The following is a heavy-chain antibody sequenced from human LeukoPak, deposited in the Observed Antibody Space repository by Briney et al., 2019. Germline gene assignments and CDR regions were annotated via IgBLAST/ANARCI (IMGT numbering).Heavy chain of an antibody. Sequence: GGSLRLSCAASGFTFINYDMYWVRQAPGKGLEWVAFIRYDGSNKYYSDSVKGRFTISRDNSKNMLYLQMDSLRAEDTAVYYCASLHGNWGQGTLVTVSS. J-gene: IGHJ4*02. V-gene: IGHV3-30*02. CDR1: GFTFINYD. CDR3: ASLHGN. CDR2: IRYDGSNK. D-gene: IGHD5-24*01.